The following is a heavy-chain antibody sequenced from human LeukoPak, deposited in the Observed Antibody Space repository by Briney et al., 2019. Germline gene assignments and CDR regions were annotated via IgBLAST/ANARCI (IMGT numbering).Heavy chain of an antibody. CDR1: GGSISSYY. Sequence: PSETLSLTCTVSGGSISSYYWSWIRQPPGKGLEWIGYIYYSGSTNYNPSLKSRVTISLDTSKNQFSLKLSSVTAADTAVYYCAGTLPGYCSSTSSQSYYYYGMDVWGKGTTVTVSS. CDR3: AGTLPGYCSSTSSQSYYYYGMDV. J-gene: IGHJ6*04. V-gene: IGHV4-59*01. D-gene: IGHD2-2*01. CDR2: IYYSGST.